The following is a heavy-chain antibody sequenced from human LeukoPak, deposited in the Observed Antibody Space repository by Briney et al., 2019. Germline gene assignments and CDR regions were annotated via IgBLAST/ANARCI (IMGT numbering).Heavy chain of an antibody. D-gene: IGHD4-17*01. CDR3: AREMSYGDYQFDY. V-gene: IGHV1-2*02. CDR1: GYTFTGYY. J-gene: IGHJ4*02. CDR2: INPNSGGT. Sequence: ASVKVSCKASGYTFTGYYTHWVRQAPGQGLEWMGWINPNSGGTNYAQKFQGRVTMTRDTSISTAYMELSRLRSDDTAVYYCAREMSYGDYQFDYWGQGTLVTVSS.